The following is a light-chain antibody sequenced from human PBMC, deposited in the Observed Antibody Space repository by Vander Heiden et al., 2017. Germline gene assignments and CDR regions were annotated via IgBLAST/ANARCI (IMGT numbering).Light chain of an antibody. CDR3: QQYGSSLWT. Sequence: IVLTPSPGTLSLSPGERATLSCRASQSVSSSYLAWYQQKPGQAPRLLIYGASSRATGIPDRFSGGGSGTDFTLTISRLEPEDFAVYYCQQYGSSLWTFGQGTKVEIK. J-gene: IGKJ1*01. CDR2: GAS. CDR1: QSVSSSY. V-gene: IGKV3-20*01.